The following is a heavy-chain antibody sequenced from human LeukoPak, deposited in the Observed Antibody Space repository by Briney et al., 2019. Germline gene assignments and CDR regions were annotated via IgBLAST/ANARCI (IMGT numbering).Heavy chain of an antibody. J-gene: IGHJ4*02. V-gene: IGHV4-59*08. D-gene: IGHD5-12*01. CDR3: ASSIVATITSFDF. Sequence: SETLSLTCTVSGDSISPYYWSWIRQPPGKGLEWIGYIYYSAGTTYTPSLESRVTISMDTSKNQFSLKLSSVTAADTAIYYCASSIVATITSFDFWGQGTLVTVSS. CDR1: GDSISPYY. CDR2: IYYSAGT.